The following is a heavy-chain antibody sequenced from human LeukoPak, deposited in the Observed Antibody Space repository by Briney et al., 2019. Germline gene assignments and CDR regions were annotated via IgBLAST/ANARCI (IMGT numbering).Heavy chain of an antibody. D-gene: IGHD1-26*01. CDR1: GYTFTSYG. V-gene: IGHV1-18*04. Sequence: ASVKVSCKASGYTFTSYGISWVRQAPGQGLEWMGWISAYNGDTNYAQKLQGRVTMTRDTSTSTVYMELSSLRSEDTAVYYCARDQLVGATHAFDIWGQGTMVTVSS. CDR3: ARDQLVGATHAFDI. CDR2: ISAYNGDT. J-gene: IGHJ3*02.